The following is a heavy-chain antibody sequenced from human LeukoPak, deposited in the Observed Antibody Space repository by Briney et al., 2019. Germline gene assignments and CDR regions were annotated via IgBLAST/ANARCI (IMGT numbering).Heavy chain of an antibody. CDR1: GGSISSGDYY. Sequence: SETLSLTCTVSGGSISSGDYYWSWIRQPPGKGLEWIGYIYYSGSTYYNPSLKSRVTISVDTPKNQFSLKLSSVTAADTAVYYCAREESDSSGYYGSYFDYWGQGTLVTVSS. V-gene: IGHV4-30-4*01. CDR2: IYYSGST. D-gene: IGHD3-22*01. CDR3: AREESDSSGYYGSYFDY. J-gene: IGHJ4*02.